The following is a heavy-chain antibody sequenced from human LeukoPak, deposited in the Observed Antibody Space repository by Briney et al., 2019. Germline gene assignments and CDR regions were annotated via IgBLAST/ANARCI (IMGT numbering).Heavy chain of an antibody. Sequence: SETLSLTCNVSGAPPSSYYWSWIRQAPGKGLEWIGYFYHRGETKYNPSLKSRVTISVDTSKNLFSLRLTSVTAADTAVYYCATSFTYADAWPFDFWGRGTLLTVSS. CDR1: GAPPSSYY. CDR3: ATSFTYADAWPFDF. CDR2: FYHRGET. D-gene: IGHD2-2*01. J-gene: IGHJ4*02. V-gene: IGHV4-59*01.